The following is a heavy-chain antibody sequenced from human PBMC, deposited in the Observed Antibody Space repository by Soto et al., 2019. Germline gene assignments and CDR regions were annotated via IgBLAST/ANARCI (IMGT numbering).Heavy chain of an antibody. D-gene: IGHD2-15*01. J-gene: IGHJ4*01. CDR2: IFHRGSA. Sequence: PSEPLSLTRTVSGGSMRNVYWSWIRQPPGKRLQWIGFIFHRGSAKYNPSLKSRVTISIDTSNSQLCVCVDSVTAADTAVYCCARAHAPSLPFDYWGLGTLVTVSS. CDR3: ARAHAPSLPFDY. V-gene: IGHV4-59*01. CDR1: GGSMRNVY.